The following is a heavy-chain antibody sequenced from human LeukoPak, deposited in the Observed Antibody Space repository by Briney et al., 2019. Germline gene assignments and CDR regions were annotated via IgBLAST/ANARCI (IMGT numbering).Heavy chain of an antibody. J-gene: IGHJ4*02. CDR2: ISYDGSNK. V-gene: IGHV3-30-3*01. D-gene: IGHD6-13*01. CDR3: ARSGYSSSWYYFDY. CDR1: GFTFSSYA. Sequence: GGSLRLSCAASGFTFSSYAMHWVRQAPGKGLEWVAVISYDGSNKYYADSVKGRFTISRDNSKNTLYLQMNSLRAEDTAVYYCARSGYSSSWYYFDYWGQGTLVTVSS.